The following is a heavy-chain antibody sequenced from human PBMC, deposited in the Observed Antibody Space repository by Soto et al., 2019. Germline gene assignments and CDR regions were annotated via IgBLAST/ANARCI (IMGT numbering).Heavy chain of an antibody. J-gene: IGHJ3*01. Sequence: EVQLLESGGGLVQPGGSLRLSCAASGFSFSTNAMSWVRQAPGKGLEWVSGISASGGNTYYADSVKGRFTISRDNSKNTLYLQMNSLRAGDTAVYYCAKDFYSISYSTSSFSAFDFWGQGTVVTVSS. CDR3: AKDFYSISYSTSSFSAFDF. D-gene: IGHD6-6*01. CDR2: ISASGGNT. CDR1: GFSFSTNA. V-gene: IGHV3-23*01.